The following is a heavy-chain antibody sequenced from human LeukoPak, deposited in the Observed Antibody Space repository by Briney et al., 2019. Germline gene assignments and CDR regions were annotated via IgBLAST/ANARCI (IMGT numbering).Heavy chain of an antibody. Sequence: GGSLRLSCAASGFTFSRYNMNWVRQAPGKGLEWVSYISSSSSTIYYADSVKGRFTISRDNAKNSLYLQMNSLRAEDTAVYYCAELGITMIGGVWGKGTTVTISS. D-gene: IGHD3-10*02. V-gene: IGHV3-48*04. CDR2: ISSSSSTI. J-gene: IGHJ6*04. CDR1: GFTFSRYN. CDR3: AELGITMIGGV.